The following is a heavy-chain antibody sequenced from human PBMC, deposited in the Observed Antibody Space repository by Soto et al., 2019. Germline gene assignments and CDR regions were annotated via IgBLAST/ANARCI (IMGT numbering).Heavy chain of an antibody. D-gene: IGHD3-3*01. V-gene: IGHV3-9*01. J-gene: IGHJ4*02. CDR2: ITWNSRVL. CDR1: GLNFDDFA. CDR3: AKGRCDFWSPYYFDS. Sequence: GGSLRLSCVGTGLNFDDFAMHWVRQAPGKGLEWVSGITWNSRVLAYADSVKGRFTISRDNARNSLYLQMDSLRDEDTALYYCAKGRCDFWSPYYFDSWGQGTLVTVSS.